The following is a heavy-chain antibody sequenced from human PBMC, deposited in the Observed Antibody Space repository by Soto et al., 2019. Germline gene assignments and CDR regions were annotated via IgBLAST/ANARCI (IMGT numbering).Heavy chain of an antibody. CDR3: ARGRFLEWFDS. Sequence: SETLSLTCTVSGVSISSGDYYWSWIRQPPGKGLEWIGYIYYSGSTYYNPSLKSRVTISVDTSKNQFSLKLSSVTAADTAVYYCARGRFLEWFDSWGLGTLVTVSS. J-gene: IGHJ5*01. V-gene: IGHV4-30-4*01. D-gene: IGHD3-3*01. CDR2: IYYSGST. CDR1: GVSISSGDYY.